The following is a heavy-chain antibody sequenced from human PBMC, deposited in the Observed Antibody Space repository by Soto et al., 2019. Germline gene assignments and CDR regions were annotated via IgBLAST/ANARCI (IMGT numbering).Heavy chain of an antibody. CDR2: SIPIFGTA. Sequence: QVQLAQSVAEVKKPGSAVKVSCKASGDTFSSYAISLVRQAPGQGLEWMGGSIPIFGTANYAQKFQGRVTITADASTHTACMDLSSLRSEDTAMYYCARGVVPAANEEYYFDYWSPGTLVTVSS. CDR1: GDTFSSYA. CDR3: ARGVVPAANEEYYFDY. V-gene: IGHV1-69*01. D-gene: IGHD2-2*01. J-gene: IGHJ4*02.